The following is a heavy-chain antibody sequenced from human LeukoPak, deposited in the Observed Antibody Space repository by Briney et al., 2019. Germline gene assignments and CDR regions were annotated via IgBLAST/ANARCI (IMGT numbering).Heavy chain of an antibody. D-gene: IGHD1-26*01. V-gene: IGHV4-39*01. CDR3: ARQGSGNYLSPVNY. CDR2: IYYSGST. J-gene: IGHJ4*02. CDR1: GGSISSSSYY. Sequence: PSETLSLTCTVSGGSISSSSYYWGWIRQPPGKGVEWIGTIYYSGSTYYNPSLKSRVTISVDTSKNQFSLKLSSVTAADTAVYYCARQGSGNYLSPVNYWGQGTLVTVSS.